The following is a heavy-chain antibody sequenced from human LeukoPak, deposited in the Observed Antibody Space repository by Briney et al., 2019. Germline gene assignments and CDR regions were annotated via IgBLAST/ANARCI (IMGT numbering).Heavy chain of an antibody. Sequence: ASVKVSCKASGYTFTSYDMNWVRQASGQGLEWMGWMNPNSGNTGSAQNFQGRVTMTRDTSISTAYMELSRLRSEDTAVYYCARGPIYYSTGIYYFDYWGQGTLVTVSS. CDR3: ARGPIYYSTGIYYFDY. D-gene: IGHD3-10*01. J-gene: IGHJ4*02. V-gene: IGHV1-8*01. CDR1: GYTFTSYD. CDR2: MNPNSGNT.